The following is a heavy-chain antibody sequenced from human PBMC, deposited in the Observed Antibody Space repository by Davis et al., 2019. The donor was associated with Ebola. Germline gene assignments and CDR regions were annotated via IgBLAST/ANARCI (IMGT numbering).Heavy chain of an antibody. CDR2: ISSGGSVT. CDR1: GFTFSSYA. J-gene: IGHJ4*02. CDR3: AKRSDYRSFDY. Sequence: GESLKISCAASGFTFSSYAMSWVRQAPGKGLEWVSGISSGGSVTIYAYSVKGRFTISRDNAKNTLYLQMNSLRGEDTAVYYCAKRSDYRSFDYWCQGTLFTVSS. D-gene: IGHD4-11*01. V-gene: IGHV3-23*01.